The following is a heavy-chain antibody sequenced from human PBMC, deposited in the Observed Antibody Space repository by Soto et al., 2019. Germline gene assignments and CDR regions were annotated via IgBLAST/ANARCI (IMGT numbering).Heavy chain of an antibody. D-gene: IGHD3-16*01. CDR1: GFSLSTSGVG. Sequence: QITLKESGPTLVKPTQTLTLTCTFSGFSLSTSGVGVGWIRQPPGKALEWLALIYWDDDKRYSPSLRSRLTVTKDTSKNLVVLTMTNMDPVDTATYYCAHSHTVMITGGFGYWGQGTLVTVSS. CDR2: IYWDDDK. CDR3: AHSHTVMITGGFGY. V-gene: IGHV2-5*02. J-gene: IGHJ4*02.